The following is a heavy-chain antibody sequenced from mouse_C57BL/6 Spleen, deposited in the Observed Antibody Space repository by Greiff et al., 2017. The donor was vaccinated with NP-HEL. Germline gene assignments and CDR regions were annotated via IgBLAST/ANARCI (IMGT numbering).Heavy chain of an antibody. CDR2: IDPETGGT. D-gene: IGHD4-1*01. CDR3: TPLGRLDFDY. V-gene: IGHV1-15*01. Sequence: LQESGAELVRPGASVTLSCKASGYTFTDYEMHWVKQTPVHGLEWIGAIDPETGGTAYNQKFKGKAILTADKSSSTAYMELRSLTSEDSAVYYCTPLGRLDFDYWGQGTTLTVSS. CDR1: GYTFTDYE. J-gene: IGHJ2*01.